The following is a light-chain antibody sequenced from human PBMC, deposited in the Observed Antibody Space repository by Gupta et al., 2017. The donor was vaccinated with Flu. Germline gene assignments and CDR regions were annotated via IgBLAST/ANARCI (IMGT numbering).Light chain of an antibody. CDR3: QQYNSYSPT. V-gene: IGKV1-5*03. J-gene: IGKJ1*01. CDR1: QSISSW. Sequence: DIQMTQSPSTRSASVGDRVTITCRASQSISSWLAWYQQKPGKAPKLLIYKASSLESGVPSRFSGRGSGTEFTLTISSLQPDDFATYYCQQYNSYSPTFVQGTKVEIK. CDR2: KAS.